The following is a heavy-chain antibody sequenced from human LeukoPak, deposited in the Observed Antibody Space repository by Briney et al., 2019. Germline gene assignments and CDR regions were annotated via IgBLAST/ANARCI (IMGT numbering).Heavy chain of an antibody. CDR1: GGSISSYY. CDR3: ARAPLLTGYFDFDY. CDR2: IYIGGST. D-gene: IGHD3-9*01. V-gene: IGHV4-4*07. J-gene: IGHJ4*02. Sequence: SETLSLTCTVSGGSISSYYWSWIRQPAGKGLEWIGRIYIGGSTNYNPSLKSRVTMSVDTSKNQFSLKLSSVTAADTAVYYCARAPLLTGYFDFDYWGQGTLVTVSS.